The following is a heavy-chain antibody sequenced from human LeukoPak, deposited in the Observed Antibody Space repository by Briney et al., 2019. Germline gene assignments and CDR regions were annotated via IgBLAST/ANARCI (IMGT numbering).Heavy chain of an antibody. J-gene: IGHJ4*02. CDR2: IFPGDSDT. V-gene: IGHV5-51*01. CDR1: GSSFTSYS. CDR3: ARRDRDGGYVELGY. Sequence: GESLKISCKGSGSSFTSYSIGWGPQMPGKGLEWMGTIFPGDSDTRYSPSFQGQVTISADKSITTSYLQWSSLKASDTPMYYCARRDRDGGYVELGYWGQGTLVPVSP. D-gene: IGHD5-24*01.